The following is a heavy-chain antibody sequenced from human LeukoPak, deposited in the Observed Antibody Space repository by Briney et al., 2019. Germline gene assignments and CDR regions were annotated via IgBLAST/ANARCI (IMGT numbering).Heavy chain of an antibody. CDR3: ARDHADPYYFDY. V-gene: IGHV3-33*01. Sequence: GGSLRLSCVASGFIFSSCGMHWVRQAPGKGLEWVAVIWHDGSNKYYADSVKGRFTISRDNSKNTLYLQMNSLRAEDAAVYYCARDHADPYYFDYRGQGTLVTVSS. CDR1: GFIFSSCG. J-gene: IGHJ4*02. CDR2: IWHDGSNK.